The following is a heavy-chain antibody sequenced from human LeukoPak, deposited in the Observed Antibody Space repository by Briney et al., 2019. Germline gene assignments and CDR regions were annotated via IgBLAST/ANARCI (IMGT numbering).Heavy chain of an antibody. CDR3: ARGSSTGTLSLWFDP. D-gene: IGHD1-14*01. J-gene: IGHJ5*02. CDR1: GFTFSSYA. Sequence: GGSLRLSCAASGFTFSSYAMHWVRQAPGKGLEWVAVISYDGSNKYYADSVKGRFTISRGNSKNTLYLQMNSLRAEDTAVYYCARGSSTGTLSLWFDPWGQGTLVTVSS. V-gene: IGHV3-30*04. CDR2: ISYDGSNK.